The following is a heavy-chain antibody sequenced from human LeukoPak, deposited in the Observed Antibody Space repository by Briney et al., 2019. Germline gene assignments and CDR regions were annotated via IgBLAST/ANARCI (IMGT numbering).Heavy chain of an antibody. CDR1: GFTFSSYS. J-gene: IGHJ3*02. CDR3: AREGYYHDSSGYYQRGLTFDI. D-gene: IGHD3-22*01. CDR2: ISSSSSYI. Sequence: PGGSLRLSCAASGFTFSSYSMNWVRQAPGKGLEWVSSISSSSSYIYYADSVKGRFTISRDNAKNSLYLQMNSLGAEDTAVYYCAREGYYHDSSGYYQRGLTFDIWGQGTMVTVSS. V-gene: IGHV3-21*01.